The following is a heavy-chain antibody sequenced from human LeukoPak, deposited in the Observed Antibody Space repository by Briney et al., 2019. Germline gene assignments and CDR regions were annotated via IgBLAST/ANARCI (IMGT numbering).Heavy chain of an antibody. J-gene: IGHJ4*02. CDR3: AKDGGDYGFDY. V-gene: IGHV3-23*01. D-gene: IGHD4-17*01. CDR1: GFTVSSSY. Sequence: PGGSLRLSCAASGFTVSSSYMTWVRQAPGKGLEWVSAISGSGGSTYYADSVKGRFTISRDNSKNTLYLQMNSLRAEDTAVYYCAKDGGDYGFDYWGQGTLVTVSS. CDR2: ISGSGGST.